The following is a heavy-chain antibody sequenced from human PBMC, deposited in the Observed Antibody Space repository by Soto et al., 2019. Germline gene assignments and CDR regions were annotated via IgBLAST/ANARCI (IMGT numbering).Heavy chain of an antibody. V-gene: IGHV3-20*04. Sequence: GGSLRLSCAASGFIFDDYGMNWVRQAPGKGLEWVSGINTNGGSTGYADSVRGRFTISRDNAKNSLYLQMNSLRAEDTALYYCSRLGGTGYYSGSVYWGQGSLVTGSS. CDR3: SRLGGTGYYSGSVY. CDR1: GFIFDDYG. D-gene: IGHD3-9*01. CDR2: INTNGGST. J-gene: IGHJ4*02.